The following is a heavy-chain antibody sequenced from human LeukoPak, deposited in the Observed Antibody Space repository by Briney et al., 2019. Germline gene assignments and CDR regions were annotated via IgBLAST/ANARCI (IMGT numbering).Heavy chain of an antibody. CDR1: GGTFSSYA. V-gene: IGHV1-69*05. Sequence: SMKVSCKASGGTFSSYAISWVRQAPGQGLEWMGRIIPIFGTANYEQKFQGRVTITTDESTSTAYMELSSLRSEDTAVYYCARDMPLYGNPGIAVAGPYYFDYWGQGTLVTVSS. J-gene: IGHJ4*02. D-gene: IGHD6-19*01. CDR3: ARDMPLYGNPGIAVAGPYYFDY. CDR2: IIPIFGTA.